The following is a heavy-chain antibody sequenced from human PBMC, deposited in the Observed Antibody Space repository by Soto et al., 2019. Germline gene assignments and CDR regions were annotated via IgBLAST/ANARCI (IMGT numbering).Heavy chain of an antibody. CDR1: GYSFTSYW. D-gene: IGHD4-17*01. CDR2: IDPSDSYT. Sequence: PVESLKISCEGSGYSFTSYWISWVRQMPGKGLEWMGRIDPSDSYTNYSPSFQGHVTISADKSIRTAYLQWSSLKASDTAMYYCATVDYGDSVWGQGTTVTVSS. J-gene: IGHJ6*02. V-gene: IGHV5-10-1*01. CDR3: ATVDYGDSV.